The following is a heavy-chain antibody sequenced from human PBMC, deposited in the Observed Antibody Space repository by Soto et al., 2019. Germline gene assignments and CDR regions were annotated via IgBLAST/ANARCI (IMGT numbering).Heavy chain of an antibody. Sequence: TLSLPCTVSGGSISSRSYYWGWSRQPPGKGLEWIGSIYYSGYTYYNPSLKSRVTISVDTSKNQFSLKLSSVTAADTAVYYCARHNGPLYVGYYYDMDVWGQGTTVTVSS. V-gene: IGHV4-39*01. CDR2: IYYSGYT. CDR3: ARHNGPLYVGYYYDMDV. CDR1: GGSISSRSYY. J-gene: IGHJ6*02. D-gene: IGHD3-16*01.